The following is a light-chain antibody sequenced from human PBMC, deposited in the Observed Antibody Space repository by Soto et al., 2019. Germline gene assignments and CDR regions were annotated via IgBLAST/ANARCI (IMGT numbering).Light chain of an antibody. CDR1: QSISISY. Sequence: EIVLTQSPGTLSLSPGERATLSCRASQSISISYLAWYQQRPGQAPRLLIYGASGRATGIPGRFSGTGSGTDFTLNINRLEPEDFAVYYCQQYDSSPPFALTFGGGTKVEIK. J-gene: IGKJ4*01. V-gene: IGKV3-20*01. CDR2: GAS. CDR3: QQYDSSPPFALT.